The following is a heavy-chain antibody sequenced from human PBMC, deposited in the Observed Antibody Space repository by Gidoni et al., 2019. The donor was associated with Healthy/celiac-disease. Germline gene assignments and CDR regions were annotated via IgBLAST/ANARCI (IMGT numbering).Heavy chain of an antibody. D-gene: IGHD3-16*02. Sequence: EVQLLESGGGLVQPGGSLRLSCAASGFPFSSSAISWGRQAPGKGLEWVSAISGSGGSTYYADSVKGRFTISRDNSKNTLYLQMNSLRAEDTAVYYCGGGPMITFGGVIANFDYWGQGTLVTVSS. J-gene: IGHJ4*02. CDR3: GGGPMITFGGVIANFDY. V-gene: IGHV3-23*01. CDR1: GFPFSSSA. CDR2: ISGSGGST.